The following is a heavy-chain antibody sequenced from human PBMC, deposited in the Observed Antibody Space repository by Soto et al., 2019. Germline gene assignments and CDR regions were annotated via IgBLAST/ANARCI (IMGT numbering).Heavy chain of an antibody. CDR1: GGTFSSYA. V-gene: IGHV1-69*12. J-gene: IGHJ6*02. D-gene: IGHD6-13*01. Sequence: QVQLVQSGAEVKQPGSSVKVSCKASGGTFSSYAISWVRQAPGHGLEWMGGIIPIFGSADYAQTFQGRVTITADESTSTAYMELSSLRSEDTAVYYCASHSAAGTPENDDYYGMDVWGQGNTVTVSS. CDR2: IIPIFGSA. CDR3: ASHSAAGTPENDDYYGMDV.